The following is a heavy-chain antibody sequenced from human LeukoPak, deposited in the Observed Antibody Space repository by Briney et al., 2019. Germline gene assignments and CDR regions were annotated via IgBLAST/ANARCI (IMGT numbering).Heavy chain of an antibody. J-gene: IGHJ5*02. V-gene: IGHV4-4*07. D-gene: IGHD3-3*01. CDR1: GGSISSYY. CDR2: IYTSGST. CDR3: ASTIFGVVNGWFDP. Sequence: SETLSLTCTVSGGSISSYYWSWIRQPAGKGPEWIGRIYTSGSTNYNPSLKSRVTMSVDTSKNQFSLKLSSVTAADTAVYYCASTIFGVVNGWFDPWGQGTLVTVSS.